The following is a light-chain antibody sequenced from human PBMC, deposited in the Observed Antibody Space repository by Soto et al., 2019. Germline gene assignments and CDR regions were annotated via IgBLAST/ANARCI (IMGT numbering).Light chain of an antibody. CDR1: QSLLHSNGNIY. CDR2: LGS. J-gene: IGKJ1*01. Sequence: DIVLTQSPLSLPVTPGEPASISCRSSQSLLHSNGNIYLDWYLQKPGQSPQLLLSLGSIRASGVPDRFSGSGSGTDFTLKITRVEAEDGGVYYCMQAIQAPRTFGLGTKVEIK. V-gene: IGKV2-28*01. CDR3: MQAIQAPRT.